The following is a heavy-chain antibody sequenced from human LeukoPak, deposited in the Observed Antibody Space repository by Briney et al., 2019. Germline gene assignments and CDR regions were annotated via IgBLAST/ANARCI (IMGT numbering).Heavy chain of an antibody. CDR3: ARDDYGDYGLGAFDI. CDR1: GFTFSSHW. D-gene: IGHD4-17*01. V-gene: IGHV3-7*01. CDR2: IKQDGSQE. J-gene: IGHJ3*02. Sequence: GGSLRLSCAASGFTFSSHWMSWVRQAPGKGLEWVANIKQDGSQEYYVDSVKGRFTISRDNAKNSLYLQMNSLRAEDTAVYYCARDDYGDYGLGAFDIWGQGTMVTVSS.